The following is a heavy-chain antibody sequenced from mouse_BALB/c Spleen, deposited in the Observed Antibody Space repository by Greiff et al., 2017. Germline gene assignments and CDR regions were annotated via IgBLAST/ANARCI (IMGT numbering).Heavy chain of an antibody. V-gene: IGHV1-20*02. J-gene: IGHJ3*01. D-gene: IGHD1-1*01. Sequence: VHVKQSGPELVKPGASVKISCKASGYSFTGYFMNWVMQSHGKSLEWIGRINPYNGDTFYNQKFKGKATLTVDKSSSTAHMELRSLASEDSAVYYWSRGYYGSSDWFAYWGQGTLVTVSA. CDR3: SRGYYGSSDWFAY. CDR1: GYSFTGYF. CDR2: INPYNGDT.